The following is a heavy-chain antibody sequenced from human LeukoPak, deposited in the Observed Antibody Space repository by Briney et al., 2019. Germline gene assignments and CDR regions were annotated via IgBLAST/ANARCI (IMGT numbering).Heavy chain of an antibody. V-gene: IGHV1-69*04. Sequence: AASVKVSCKASGGTFSSYAISWVRQAPGQGLEWMGRIIPILGIANYAQKFQGRVTITADKSTSTAYMELSSLRSEDTAVYYCARASAAYGSGSYLPYNGFDPWGREPWSPSPQ. J-gene: IGHJ5*02. CDR1: GGTFSSYA. CDR2: IIPILGIA. D-gene: IGHD3-10*01. CDR3: ARASAAYGSGSYLPYNGFDP.